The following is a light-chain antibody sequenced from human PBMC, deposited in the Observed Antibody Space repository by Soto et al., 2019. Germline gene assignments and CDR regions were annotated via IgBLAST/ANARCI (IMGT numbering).Light chain of an antibody. J-gene: IGLJ2*01. CDR2: AGT. V-gene: IGLV2-23*01. CDR3: CSFAVGDALV. Sequence: QSALTQPASVSASPGQSITISCTGTSSNVGAYDLVSWYQHHPDKAPKLIIYAGTKRPSGVSSRFSGSKSGNTASLTLSGLQAEDDADYYCCSFAVGDALVFGGGTKLTVL. CDR1: SSNVGAYDL.